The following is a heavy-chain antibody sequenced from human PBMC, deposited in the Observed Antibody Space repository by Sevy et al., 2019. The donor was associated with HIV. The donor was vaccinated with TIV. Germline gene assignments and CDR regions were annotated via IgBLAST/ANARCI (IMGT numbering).Heavy chain of an antibody. V-gene: IGHV4-30-4*01. Sequence: SETLSLTCTVSGGSISSGDYHWSWIRQPPGKGLEWIGYIYYSGSTYYNPSLKSRVTISVDTSKNQFSLKLTSLTAADTAVYYCARGDYYGSGSYYYWGQGTLVTVSS. CDR1: GGSISSGDYH. CDR3: ARGDYYGSGSYYY. CDR2: IYYSGST. D-gene: IGHD3-10*01. J-gene: IGHJ4*02.